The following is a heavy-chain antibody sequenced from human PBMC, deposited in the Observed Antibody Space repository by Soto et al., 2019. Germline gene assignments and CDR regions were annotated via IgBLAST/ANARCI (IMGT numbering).Heavy chain of an antibody. D-gene: IGHD4-17*01. V-gene: IGHV4-59*01. CDR2: IYYSGST. CDR3: ARNYYGDYPLYYYYGMDV. Sequence: SETLSLTCTVSGGSISSYYWSWVGQPPGWGLAWIGYIYYSGSTNYNPSLKSRVTISVDTSKNKFSLKLSSVTAADTAVYYCARNYYGDYPLYYYYGMDVWGQGTTVTVFS. CDR1: GGSISSYY. J-gene: IGHJ6*02.